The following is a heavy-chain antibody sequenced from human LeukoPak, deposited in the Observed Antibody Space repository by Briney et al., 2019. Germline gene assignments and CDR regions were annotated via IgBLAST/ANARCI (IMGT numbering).Heavy chain of an antibody. V-gene: IGHV3-23*01. CDR1: GFTFSDNY. D-gene: IGHD7-27*01. CDR3: AKDKHNWGSDY. CDR2: INKNGYGT. J-gene: IGHJ4*02. Sequence: GRSMRPARAAYGFTFSDNYISWDRQAPGQGREWVAGINKNGYGTFYADSVKGRFTISRDNSKNTLFLQINTLRADDTAVYYCAKDKHNWGSDYWGQGTLVTVSS.